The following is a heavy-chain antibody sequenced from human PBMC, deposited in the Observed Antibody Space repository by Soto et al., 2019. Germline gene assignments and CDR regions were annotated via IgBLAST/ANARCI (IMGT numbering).Heavy chain of an antibody. V-gene: IGHV3-15*01. Sequence: EVQLVESGGGLVEPGGSLRLSCAASGFIFTNAWMSWVRQAPGKGLEWVGRVKRKTNGGTTDYAASVKDRFNISRDDPKNTLYLQMNNLKTEDTAVYYCATCYGSGTDCQEDYLAFWGQGTLVTVSS. J-gene: IGHJ4*02. CDR2: VKRKTNGGTT. CDR3: ATCYGSGTDCQEDYLAF. CDR1: GFIFTNAW. D-gene: IGHD3-10*01.